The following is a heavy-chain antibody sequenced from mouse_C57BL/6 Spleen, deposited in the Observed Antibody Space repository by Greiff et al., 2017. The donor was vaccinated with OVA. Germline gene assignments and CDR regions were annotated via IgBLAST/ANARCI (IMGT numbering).Heavy chain of an antibody. CDR3: ARYGTTVVEDFDY. CDR2: IDPSDSYT. V-gene: IGHV1-69*01. J-gene: IGHJ2*01. D-gene: IGHD1-1*01. Sequence: QVQLQQPGAELVMPGASVKLSCKASGYTFTSYWMHWVKQRPGQGLAWIGEIDPSDSYTNYNQKFKGKSTLTVDKSSSTAYMQLSSLTSEDSAVYYGARYGTTVVEDFDYWGQGTTLTVSS. CDR1: GYTFTSYW.